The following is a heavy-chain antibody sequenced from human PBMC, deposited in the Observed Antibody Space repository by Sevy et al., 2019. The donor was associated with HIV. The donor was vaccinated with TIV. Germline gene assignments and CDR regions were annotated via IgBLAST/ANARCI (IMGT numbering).Heavy chain of an antibody. J-gene: IGHJ4*02. CDR1: GFIFSSFS. CDR2: INSRSTYI. D-gene: IGHD2-21*02. CDR3: ARDPSPGITAIQDY. Sequence: GGSLRLSCTASGFIFSSFSMSWVRQAPGKGLEWVASINSRSTYIYHADPVKGRFTISRDNAKNSLYLQMNSLGAEDTAVYYCARDPSPGITAIQDYWGPGTLVTVSS. V-gene: IGHV3-21*01.